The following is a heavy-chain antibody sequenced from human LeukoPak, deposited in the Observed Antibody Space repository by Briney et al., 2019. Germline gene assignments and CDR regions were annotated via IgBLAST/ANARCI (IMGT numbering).Heavy chain of an antibody. Sequence: SETLSLTCAVFGGSFGGYYWSWIRQPPGKGLEWIGEINHSGSTNYNPSLKSRVTISVDTSKNQFSLKLSSVTAADTAVYYCARGRDNYYGSGSQADYWGQGTLVTVSS. D-gene: IGHD3-10*01. CDR3: ARGRDNYYGSGSQADY. CDR2: INHSGST. V-gene: IGHV4-34*01. CDR1: GGSFGGYY. J-gene: IGHJ4*02.